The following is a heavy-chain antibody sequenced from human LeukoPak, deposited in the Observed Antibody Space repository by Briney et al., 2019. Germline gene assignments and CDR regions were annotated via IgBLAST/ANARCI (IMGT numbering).Heavy chain of an antibody. CDR2: IIPIFGTP. V-gene: IGHV1-69*05. CDR1: GGTLSSYA. J-gene: IGHJ4*02. D-gene: IGHD3-10*01. Sequence: ASVKVSCKASGGTLSSYAITWVRQAPGQGLEWMGGIIPIFGTPNYAQKFQGRVTITTAESTTTVYMELGSLRSEDTAVYYCATMKIGAAQGSGWYYDYWGQGTLVTVSS. CDR3: ATMKIGAAQGSGWYYDY.